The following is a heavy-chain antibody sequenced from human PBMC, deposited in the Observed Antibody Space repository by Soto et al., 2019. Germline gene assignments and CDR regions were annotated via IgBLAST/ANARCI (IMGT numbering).Heavy chain of an antibody. CDR2: IYYSGST. CDR1: GGSISSGGYY. D-gene: IGHD4-17*01. CDR3: ARTPSLVNYGDYGASGRLFDY. J-gene: IGHJ4*02. Sequence: KPSETLSLTCTVSGGSISSGGYYWSWIRQHPGKGLEWIGYIYYSGSTYYNPSLKSRVTISVDTSKNQFSLKLSSVTAADTAVYYCARTPSLVNYGDYGASGRLFDYWGQGTLVTVSS. V-gene: IGHV4-31*03.